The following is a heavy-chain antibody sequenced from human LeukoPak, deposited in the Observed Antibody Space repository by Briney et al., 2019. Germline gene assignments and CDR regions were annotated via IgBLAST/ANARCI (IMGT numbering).Heavy chain of an antibody. CDR1: GYTFTSYA. Sequence: ASVKVSCEASGYTFTSYAMHWVRQAPGQRLEWIGWINAGNGNTKYSQKFQGRVTITRDTSASTAYMELSSLRSEDTAVYYCAREVGINWFDPWGQGTLVTVSS. V-gene: IGHV1-3*01. D-gene: IGHD2-2*01. CDR3: AREVGINWFDP. CDR2: INAGNGNT. J-gene: IGHJ5*02.